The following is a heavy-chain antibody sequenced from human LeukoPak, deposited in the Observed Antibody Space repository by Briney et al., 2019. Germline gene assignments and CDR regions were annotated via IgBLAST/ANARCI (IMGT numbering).Heavy chain of an antibody. CDR1: GGSISSYY. CDR2: IYYSGST. J-gene: IGHJ3*02. CDR3: ARGPYSYDSSGAFDI. D-gene: IGHD3-22*01. V-gene: IGHV4-59*08. Sequence: SETLSLTCTVSGGSISSYYWSWIRQPPGKGLEWIGYIYYSGSTNYKPSLKSRVTISVDTSKSQFSLKLSSVTAADTAVYFCARGPYSYDSSGAFDIWGQGTMVTVSS.